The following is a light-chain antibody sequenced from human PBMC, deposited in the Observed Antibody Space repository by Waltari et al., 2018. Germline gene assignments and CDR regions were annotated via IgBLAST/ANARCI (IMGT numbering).Light chain of an antibody. CDR2: DDT. J-gene: IGLJ3*02. CDR1: DIGAYR. CDR3: QVWERSSDQPV. V-gene: IGLV3-21*02. Sequence: SYVLTQPPSVSVAPGQTARLTCGGTDIGAYRVHWYLQKAGRAPVLVVYDDTGRPSGIPERFSGSNSGNTATLTVSGVEAGDEAVYYCQVWERSSDQPVFGGGTQLTVL.